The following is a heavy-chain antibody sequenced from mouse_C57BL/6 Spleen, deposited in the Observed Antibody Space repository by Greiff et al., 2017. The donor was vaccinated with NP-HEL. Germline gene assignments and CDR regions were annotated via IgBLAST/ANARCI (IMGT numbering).Heavy chain of an antibody. CDR1: GYTFTSYW. J-gene: IGHJ2*01. Sequence: QVQLQQPGAELVMPGASVKLSCKASGYTFTSYWMHWVKQRPGQGLEWIGEIDPSDSYTNYNQKFKGKSTLTVDKSSSTAYMQLSSLTSEDSAVYYCARGGYDGGFDYGGQGTTLTVSS. CDR3: ARGGYDGGFDY. CDR2: IDPSDSYT. V-gene: IGHV1-69*01. D-gene: IGHD2-2*01.